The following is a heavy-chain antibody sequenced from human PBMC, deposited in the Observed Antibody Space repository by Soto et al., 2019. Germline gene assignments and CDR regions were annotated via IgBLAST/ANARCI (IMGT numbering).Heavy chain of an antibody. V-gene: IGHV4-30-4*01. J-gene: IGHJ5*02. Sequence: SETLSLTCTVSRGSIKSSDYHWSWIRQPPGKVLEWIGYVYSTGSTYYNPSLKSQLTISVDTSKNKFSLKLTSVTAADTAVYYCAREASSTPDPWGQGTLVTVS. CDR2: VYSTGST. CDR3: AREASSTPDP. CDR1: RGSIKSSDYH.